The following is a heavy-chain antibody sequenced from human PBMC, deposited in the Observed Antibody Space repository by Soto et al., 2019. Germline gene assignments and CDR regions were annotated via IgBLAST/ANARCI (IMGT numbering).Heavy chain of an antibody. CDR1: GGSISSGDYY. CDR3: ARGSAEVSSGYYYSVTKFDY. CDR2: IYYSGST. Sequence: TLSLTCTVSGGSISSGDYYWSWIRQHPGKGLEWIGYIYYSGSTYYNPSLKSRVTISVDTSKNQFSLKLSSVTAADTAVYYCARGSAEVSSGYYYSVTKFDYWGQGTLVTVSS. J-gene: IGHJ4*02. D-gene: IGHD3-22*01. V-gene: IGHV4-31*03.